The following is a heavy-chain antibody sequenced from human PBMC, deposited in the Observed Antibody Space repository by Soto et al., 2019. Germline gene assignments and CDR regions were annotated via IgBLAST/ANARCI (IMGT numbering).Heavy chain of an antibody. CDR3: VRQGIGSLHGLVDV. J-gene: IGHJ6*02. V-gene: IGHV4-59*08. CDR2: VYYDGGS. Sequence: ESGPGLVKPSETLSLTCTVSGGSIDGRNCAWIRQPPGKGLEWLGYVYYDGGSSYNPSVKSRLTLSMDTPQSPSSLQLRSVTAADTAVYYCVRQGIGSLHGLVDVWGRGTTVTVSS. CDR1: GGSIDGRN. D-gene: IGHD3-10*01.